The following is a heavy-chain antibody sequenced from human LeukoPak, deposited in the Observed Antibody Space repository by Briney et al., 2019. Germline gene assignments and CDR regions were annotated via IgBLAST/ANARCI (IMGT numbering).Heavy chain of an antibody. CDR3: ASNNQYQLSSLDY. CDR1: GYTFTSYY. V-gene: IGHV1-46*01. Sequence: GASVTVSCKASGYTFTSYYMHWVRQAPGQGLEWMGIINPSGGSTSYAQKFQGRVTMTRDMSTSTVYMELSSLRSEDTAVYYCASNNQYQLSSLDYWGQGTLVTVSS. CDR2: INPSGGST. D-gene: IGHD2-2*01. J-gene: IGHJ4*02.